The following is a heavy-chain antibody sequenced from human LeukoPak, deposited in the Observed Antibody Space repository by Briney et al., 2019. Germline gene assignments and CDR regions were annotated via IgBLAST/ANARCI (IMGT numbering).Heavy chain of an antibody. V-gene: IGHV4-34*01. J-gene: IGHJ4*02. D-gene: IGHD2-8*01. Sequence: PSETLSLTCAVQGVSVNAYSWSWIRHSPGKGLEWIGEINHSGGTNYNPSPKSRATISVDTSENQFSLRVTSVTAADTAVYYYARIRCGHTDDRCYNYWGQGTLVTVSS. CDR1: GVSVNAYS. CDR2: INHSGGT. CDR3: ARIRCGHTDDRCYNY.